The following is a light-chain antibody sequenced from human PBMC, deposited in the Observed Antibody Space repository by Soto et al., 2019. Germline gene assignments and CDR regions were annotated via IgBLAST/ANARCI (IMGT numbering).Light chain of an antibody. J-gene: IGKJ3*01. V-gene: IGKV3-20*01. CDR3: QQYGSSHT. CDR1: QSVSSSY. CDR2: GAS. Sequence: ESVFTPYPGRLALSPGESDTLSCRASQSVSSSYLAWYQQKPGQAPRLLIYGASSRATGIPDRFSGSGSGTDFTLTISRLEPEDFAVYYCQQYGSSHTFGPGTKVDIK.